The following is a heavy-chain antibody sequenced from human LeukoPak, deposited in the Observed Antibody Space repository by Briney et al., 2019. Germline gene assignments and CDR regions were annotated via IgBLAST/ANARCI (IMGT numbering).Heavy chain of an antibody. J-gene: IGHJ6*03. D-gene: IGHD2-2*01. CDR2: ISSSSSYI. Sequence: GGSLRLSCAASGFTFSSYSMNWVRQAPGKGLEWVSSISSSSSYIYYADSVKGRFTVSRDNAKNSLYLQMNSLRAEDTAVYYCARDGVVVPAAYYYYYYMDVWGKGTTVTVSS. CDR1: GFTFSSYS. CDR3: ARDGVVVPAAYYYYYYMDV. V-gene: IGHV3-21*01.